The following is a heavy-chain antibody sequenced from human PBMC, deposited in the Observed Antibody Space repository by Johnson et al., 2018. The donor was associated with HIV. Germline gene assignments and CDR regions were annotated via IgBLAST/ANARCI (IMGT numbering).Heavy chain of an antibody. CDR3: ARGLAVAGTENAFDI. CDR2: IYSGDTT. V-gene: IGHV3-66*01. D-gene: IGHD6-19*01. CDR1: GFIVSTNH. Sequence: VQLVESGGDLVQPGGSLRLSCAASGFIVSTNHMNWVRQAPGKGLEWVSVIYSGDTTYFADSMRGRFTISRDNSKNTLFLQMNSLTAEDTAVYYCARGLAVAGTENAFDIWGQGTMVTVS. J-gene: IGHJ3*02.